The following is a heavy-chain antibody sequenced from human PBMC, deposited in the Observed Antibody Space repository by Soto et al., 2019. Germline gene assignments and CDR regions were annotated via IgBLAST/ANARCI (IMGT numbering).Heavy chain of an antibody. V-gene: IGHV4-34*01. CDR2: ISQGGRA. CDR1: GDSLSGYF. CDR3: ARGYGYFRQ. D-gene: IGHD4-17*01. Sequence: SETLSLTCDATGDSLSGYFCTWLRQPPGKRLEWIGEISQGGRARYDPSLQTRIAISVGTSKTQFSLNLTSVTDADAAVYYCARGYGYFRQWGQGALVTVSA. J-gene: IGHJ1*01.